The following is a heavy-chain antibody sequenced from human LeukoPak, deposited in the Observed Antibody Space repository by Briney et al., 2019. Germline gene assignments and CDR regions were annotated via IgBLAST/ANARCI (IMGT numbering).Heavy chain of an antibody. J-gene: IGHJ4*02. Sequence: GGSLRLSCGASGFTFSSYAMHWVRQAPGKGLEWVAVIWYDGSDKYYADSVKGRFTISKDSSKNTLYLQMNTLRAEDTALYYCARDVGRDTITTEIEYWGQGTLVTVSS. CDR2: IWYDGSDK. CDR1: GFTFSSYA. CDR3: ARDVGRDTITTEIEY. D-gene: IGHD4-11*01. V-gene: IGHV3-30*04.